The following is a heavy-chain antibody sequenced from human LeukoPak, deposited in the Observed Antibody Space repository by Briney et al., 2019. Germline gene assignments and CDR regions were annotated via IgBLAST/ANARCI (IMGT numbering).Heavy chain of an antibody. CDR1: GFTFNIYA. J-gene: IGHJ4*02. V-gene: IGHV3-30*02. CDR2: IRNDGSKE. CDR3: ANPYCSSTSCPVTPSSFDY. D-gene: IGHD2-2*01. Sequence: GGSLRLSCAASGFTFNIYAMHWVCQAPGKGLEWVAYIRNDGSKEYYADSAKGRFTISRDNSKNTLYLQMNSLRAEDTAVYYCANPYCSSTSCPVTPSSFDYWGQGTLVTVSS.